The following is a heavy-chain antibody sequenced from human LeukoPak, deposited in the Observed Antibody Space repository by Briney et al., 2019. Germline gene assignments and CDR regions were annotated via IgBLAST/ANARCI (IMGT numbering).Heavy chain of an antibody. CDR3: ARRGFRRGILATRPGIDY. Sequence: PSETLSLTCAVYGGSFSDYYWSWIRQSPGKGLEWIGEINHSGSTNYNPSLKSRLTISVDTSKNQFSLRLNSVTVADTAVYYCARRGFRRGILATRPGIDYWGQGTLVTVSS. J-gene: IGHJ4*02. D-gene: IGHD6-6*01. CDR2: INHSGST. V-gene: IGHV4-34*01. CDR1: GGSFSDYY.